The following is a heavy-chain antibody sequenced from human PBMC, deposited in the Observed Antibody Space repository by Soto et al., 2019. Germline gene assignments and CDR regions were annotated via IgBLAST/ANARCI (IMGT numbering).Heavy chain of an antibody. D-gene: IGHD3-16*01. CDR2: ISAYNGNT. CDR3: GKDAYNGNNWFPP. Sequence: ASVKVSCKASGYTFTSYGISWVRQAPGQGLEWMGWISAYNGNTNYAQKLQGRVTMTTDTSTSTAYMELRSLRSDDTAVYYCGKDAYNGNNWFPPWGQGPLVTVSS. V-gene: IGHV1-18*01. CDR1: GYTFTSYG. J-gene: IGHJ5*02.